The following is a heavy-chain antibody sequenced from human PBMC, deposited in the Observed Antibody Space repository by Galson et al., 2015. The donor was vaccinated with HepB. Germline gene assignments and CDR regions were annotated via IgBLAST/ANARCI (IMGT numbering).Heavy chain of an antibody. Sequence: FLRLSCLASGFTFGDSAMTWVRQAPGQGLEWVGFIRSKAYGGTPEYAASVEGRFTISRDDSKSIAYLQMNSLNTDDTAMYYCTWGETAMALPYYFDYWGPGTLVTVSS. CDR1: GFTFGDSA. CDR3: TWGETAMALPYYFDY. CDR2: IRSKAYGGTP. J-gene: IGHJ4*02. V-gene: IGHV3-49*04. D-gene: IGHD5-18*01.